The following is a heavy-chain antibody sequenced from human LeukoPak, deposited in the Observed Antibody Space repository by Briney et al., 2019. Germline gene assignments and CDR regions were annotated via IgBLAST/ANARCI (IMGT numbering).Heavy chain of an antibody. J-gene: IGHJ6*03. CDR1: GGSFSGYY. V-gene: IGHV4-34*01. Sequence: SETLSLTCAVYGGSFSGYYWSWIRQPPGKGLEWIGEINHSGSTNYNPSLQSRVTISVDTSKNQFSLKLSSVTAADTAVYYCARAATNYDILTGFYYYYYMDVWGKGTTVTVSS. CDR2: INHSGST. D-gene: IGHD3-9*01. CDR3: ARAATNYDILTGFYYYYYMDV.